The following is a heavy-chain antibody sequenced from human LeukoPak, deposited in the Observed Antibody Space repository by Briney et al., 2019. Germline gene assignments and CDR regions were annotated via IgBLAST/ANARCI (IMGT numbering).Heavy chain of an antibody. CDR2: IYSGGDT. V-gene: IGHV3-53*01. CDR1: GFTVSSNY. J-gene: IGHJ2*01. D-gene: IGHD6-19*01. Sequence: PGGSLRLSCAASGFTVSSNYMSWVRQAPGKGLEWVSLIYSGGDTYYADSVKGRFIISRDNSKNTLFLQMNSLRAEDTAVYYCARAPSGWSDYWYFDLWGRGTLVTVSS. CDR3: ARAPSGWSDYWYFDL.